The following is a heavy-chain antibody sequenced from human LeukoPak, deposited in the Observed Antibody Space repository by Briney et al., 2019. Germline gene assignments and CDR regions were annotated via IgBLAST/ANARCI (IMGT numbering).Heavy chain of an antibody. J-gene: IGHJ4*02. V-gene: IGHV1-46*01. CDR2: INPSGGST. Sequence: ASVKVSCKASGYTFTSDYMHWVRQAPGQGLEWMGIINPSGGSTSYAQKFQGRVTMTRDMSTSTVYMKLSSLRSEDTAVYYCARGAVGARDYWGQGTLVTVSS. D-gene: IGHD1-26*01. CDR1: GYTFTSDY. CDR3: ARGAVGARDY.